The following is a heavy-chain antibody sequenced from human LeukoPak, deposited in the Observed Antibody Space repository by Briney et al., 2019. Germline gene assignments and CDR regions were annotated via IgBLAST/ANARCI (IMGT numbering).Heavy chain of an antibody. D-gene: IGHD3-22*01. CDR3: APYYYDSSGYWHYFDY. J-gene: IGHJ4*02. Sequence: GGSLRLSCAASRFTVSINYMTWVRQAPGKGLEWVSVIYSGGSTYYSDSVTGRFTISRDNSKNTLYLQMNSLRAEDTAVYYCAPYYYDSSGYWHYFDYWGQGTLVTVSS. V-gene: IGHV3-66*02. CDR2: IYSGGST. CDR1: RFTVSINY.